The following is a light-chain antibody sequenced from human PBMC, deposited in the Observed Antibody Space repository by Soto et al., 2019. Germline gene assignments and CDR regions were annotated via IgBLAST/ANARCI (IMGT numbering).Light chain of an antibody. CDR3: SSFAGSNNFPYV. J-gene: IGLJ1*01. V-gene: IGLV2-8*01. Sequence: QSALTQPPSASGSPGQSVTISCTGTSSDVGADAYVSWYQQHPGKAPKLMIYEINKRPSGVPDRFSGSKSGNTASLTVPGRQAEDEADYYCSSFAGSNNFPYVFGTGTKLTVL. CDR2: EIN. CDR1: SSDVGADAY.